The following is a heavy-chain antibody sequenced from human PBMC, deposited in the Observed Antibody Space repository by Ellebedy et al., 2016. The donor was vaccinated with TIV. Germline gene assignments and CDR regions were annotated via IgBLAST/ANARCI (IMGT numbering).Heavy chain of an antibody. V-gene: IGHV3-53*01. CDR2: IYSGADGGDT. CDR3: ARELSIAAAGTLAGDY. Sequence: PGGSLRLSCAASGFTVSSNYMNWVRQAPGKGLEWVSVIYSGADGGDTYYADSVKGRFTISRDNSKNTLYLQMNSLRAEDTAVYYCARELSIAAAGTLAGDYWGQGTLVSVSS. CDR1: GFTVSSNY. D-gene: IGHD6-13*01. J-gene: IGHJ4*02.